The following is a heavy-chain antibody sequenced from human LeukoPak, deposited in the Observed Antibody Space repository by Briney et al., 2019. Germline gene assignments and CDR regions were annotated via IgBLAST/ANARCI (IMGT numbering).Heavy chain of an antibody. D-gene: IGHD2-2*01. Sequence: GGSLRLSCAASGFTFSSYSMNWVRQAPGKGLEWVSSISSSSSYIYYADSVRGRFTISRDNAKNSLYLQMNSLRAEDTAVYYCARPYCSSTSCRGAFDIWGQGTMVTVSS. V-gene: IGHV3-21*01. CDR2: ISSSSSYI. CDR3: ARPYCSSTSCRGAFDI. CDR1: GFTFSSYS. J-gene: IGHJ3*02.